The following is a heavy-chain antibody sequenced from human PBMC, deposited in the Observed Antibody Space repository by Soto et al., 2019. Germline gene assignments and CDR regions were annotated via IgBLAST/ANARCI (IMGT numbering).Heavy chain of an antibody. D-gene: IGHD2-2*02. V-gene: IGHV4-30-4*01. CDR2: IYYSGNT. Sequence: SETLSFTCSVSGGSISGGYYYWSWIGQPPRKGLEWIGNIYYSGNTYYNPSLKSRLIISIDTSKNQFSLCEGSVTAADPAAYYCDSSSLYPREVWGQGTT. CDR1: GGSISGGYYY. CDR3: DSSSLYPREV. J-gene: IGHJ6*02.